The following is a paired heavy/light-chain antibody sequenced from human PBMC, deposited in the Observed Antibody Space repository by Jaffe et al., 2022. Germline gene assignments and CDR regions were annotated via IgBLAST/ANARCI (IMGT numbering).Light chain of an antibody. CDR2: DNN. Sequence: QTVLTQPPSVSGAPGQRVTVSCTGSSSNIGTPYGVHWYHQLPGRAPRLLIYDNNKRPSGVPDRFSASKSGTSASLAISGLQAEDEGDYYCQAYDISLSGEVVFGGGTKLTVL. J-gene: IGLJ2*01. CDR3: QAYDISLSGEVV. CDR1: SSNIGTPYG. V-gene: IGLV1-40*01.
Heavy chain of an antibody. Sequence: QLQLQESGPGLVKPSETLSLTCTVSGGSISSGSYYWSWIRQPPGKGPEWIASIYRTGDAYYSPFLRSRVSMSVDTSKNQFSLKVNSVTAADTAVYYCARQEQSNLNYQFGYWGQGTLVTVSS. D-gene: IGHD1-7*01. CDR2: IYRTGDA. CDR3: ARQEQSNLNYQFGY. V-gene: IGHV4-39*01. CDR1: GGSISSGSYY. J-gene: IGHJ4*02.